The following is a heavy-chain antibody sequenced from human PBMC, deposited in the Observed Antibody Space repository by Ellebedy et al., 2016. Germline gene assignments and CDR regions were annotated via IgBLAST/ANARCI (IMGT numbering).Heavy chain of an antibody. CDR2: IYYSGST. CDR3: ARSFSGSYPSFDY. V-gene: IGHV4-59*01. J-gene: IGHJ4*02. CDR1: GFTFSSYA. Sequence: ESLKISCAASGFTFSSYAMSWIRQPPGKGLEWIGYIYYSGSTNYNPSLKSRVTISVDTSKNQFSLKLSSVTAADTAVYYCARSFSGSYPSFDYWGQGTLVTVSS. D-gene: IGHD3-10*01.